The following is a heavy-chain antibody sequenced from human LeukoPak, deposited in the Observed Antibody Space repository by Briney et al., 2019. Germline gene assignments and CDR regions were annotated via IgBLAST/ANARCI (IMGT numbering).Heavy chain of an antibody. V-gene: IGHV1-18*01. D-gene: IGHD6-13*01. Sequence: ASVKVSCKASGYTFTGYGISWVRQAPGQGLEWMGWIGAYNGNTNYAQKLQGRVTMTADTSTSTAYMELRSLRSDDTAVYYCARDFSSSSWYLGVEGDFDYWGQGTLVTVSP. CDR2: IGAYNGNT. CDR3: ARDFSSSSWYLGVEGDFDY. CDR1: GYTFTGYG. J-gene: IGHJ4*02.